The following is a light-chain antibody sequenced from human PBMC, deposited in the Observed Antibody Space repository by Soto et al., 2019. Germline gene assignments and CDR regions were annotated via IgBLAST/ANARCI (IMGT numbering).Light chain of an antibody. Sequence: DIQMTQSPSTLSASVGDTVTITCRASQRISTWLAWFQQKPGRAPELLIYDASNLEDGVPSRFSGSGSETEFTLTITGLQPEDFGAYYCQHYNWYFQSLGQGTKVDIK. CDR1: QRISTW. CDR2: DAS. V-gene: IGKV1-5*01. CDR3: QHYNWYFQS. J-gene: IGKJ1*01.